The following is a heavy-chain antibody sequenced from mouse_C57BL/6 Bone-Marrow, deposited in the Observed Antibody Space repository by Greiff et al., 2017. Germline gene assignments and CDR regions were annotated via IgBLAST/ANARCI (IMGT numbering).Heavy chain of an antibody. Sequence: EVHLVESGPGLAKPSQTLSLTCSVTGYSITSDYWNWIRKFPGNKLEFMGYISYSGSTYYNPSLKSRISITRDTSKNQYYLQLNSVTTEDTATYYCARLRGGSSYVRYFDVWGTGTTVTVSS. CDR3: ARLRGGSSYVRYFDV. J-gene: IGHJ1*03. D-gene: IGHD1-1*01. CDR2: ISYSGST. V-gene: IGHV3-8*01. CDR1: GYSITSDY.